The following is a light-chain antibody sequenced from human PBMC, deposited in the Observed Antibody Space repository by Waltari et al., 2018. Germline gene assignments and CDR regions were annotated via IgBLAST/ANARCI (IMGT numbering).Light chain of an antibody. CDR2: WAS. CDR1: QSVLYSSNNKNY. J-gene: IGKJ1*01. V-gene: IGKV4-1*01. Sequence: DIVMTQSPDSLAVSLGERATINCKSSQSVLYSSNNKNYLAWYQQKPGQPPRLLIYWASTRESGVPDRFRGSGSGTDFTLTISSLQAEDVALYYCQQYYSTPQAFGQGTKVEI. CDR3: QQYYSTPQA.